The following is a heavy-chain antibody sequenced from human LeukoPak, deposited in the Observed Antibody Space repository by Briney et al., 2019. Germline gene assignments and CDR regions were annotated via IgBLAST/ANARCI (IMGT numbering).Heavy chain of an antibody. CDR2: TYYSGST. D-gene: IGHD6-19*01. V-gene: IGHV4-59*01. CDR3: ARGRRGQWPNNWFDP. Sequence: SETLSLTCTVSGGSISSYYWSWIRQPPGKGLEWIGYTYYSGSTNYNPSLKSRVTISVDTSKNQFSLKLSSVTAADTAVYYCARGRRGQWPNNWFDPWGQGTLVTVSS. CDR1: GGSISSYY. J-gene: IGHJ5*02.